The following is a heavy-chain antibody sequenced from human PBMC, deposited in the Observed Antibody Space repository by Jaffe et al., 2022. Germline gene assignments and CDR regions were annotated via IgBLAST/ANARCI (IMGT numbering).Heavy chain of an antibody. V-gene: IGHV4-59*01. CDR1: GGSISSYY. J-gene: IGHJ4*02. CDR2: IYYSGST. CDR3: ARDMRSYYYGSGRFLNYFDY. D-gene: IGHD3-10*01. Sequence: QVQLQESGPGLVKPSETLSLTCTVSGGSISSYYWSWIRQPPGKGLEWIGYIYYSGSTNYNPSLKSRVTISVDTSKNQFSLKLSSVTAADTAVYYCARDMRSYYYGSGRFLNYFDYWGQGTLVTVSS.